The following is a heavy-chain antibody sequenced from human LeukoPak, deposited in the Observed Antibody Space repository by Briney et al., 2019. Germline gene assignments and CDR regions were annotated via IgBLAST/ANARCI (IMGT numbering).Heavy chain of an antibody. J-gene: IGHJ6*02. V-gene: IGHV1-2*02. CDR3: ATGVNYYYGMDV. Sequence: GASVTVSCKASGYTFTGYYMHWVRRAPGQGLEWMGWINPNSGGTNYAQKFQGRVTMTRDTSISTAYMELSRLRSDDTAVYYCATGVNYYYGMDVWGQGTTVTVSS. CDR1: GYTFTGYY. D-gene: IGHD3-10*01. CDR2: INPNSGGT.